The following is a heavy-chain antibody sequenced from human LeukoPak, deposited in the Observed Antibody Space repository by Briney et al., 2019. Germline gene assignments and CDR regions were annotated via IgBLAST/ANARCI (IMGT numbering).Heavy chain of an antibody. D-gene: IGHD2-8*01. J-gene: IGHJ4*02. CDR2: INHSVST. V-gene: IGHV4-34*01. CDR3: ARVVLATY. Sequence: SETLSLTCAVYGGSFSGYYWSWIRQPPRKGLEWIGEINHSVSTNYNPSLQSRVTISVDTSKNQLSLKLSSVTAADTAVYYCARVVLATYWGQGTLVTVSS. CDR1: GGSFSGYY.